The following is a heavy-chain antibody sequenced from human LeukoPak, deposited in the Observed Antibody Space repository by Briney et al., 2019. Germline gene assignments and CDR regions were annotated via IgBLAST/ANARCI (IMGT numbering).Heavy chain of an antibody. J-gene: IGHJ4*02. CDR3: ARDRVGTTSIDF. CDR1: GGSISSFY. V-gene: IGHV4-59*01. CDR2: VSYSGST. D-gene: IGHD1-1*01. Sequence: PSETLSLTCTVSGGSISSFYWSWIRQPPGKGLEWIGYVSYSGSTNYNPSLKSRVTISVDTSSNQFSLKLSSVTAADTAVYYCARDRVGTTSIDFWGQGTLVTVSS.